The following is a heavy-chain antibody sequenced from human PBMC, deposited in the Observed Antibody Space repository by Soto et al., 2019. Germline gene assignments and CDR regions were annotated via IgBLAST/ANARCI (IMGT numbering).Heavy chain of an antibody. J-gene: IGHJ6*02. CDR2: ISYDGSNK. D-gene: IGHD5-12*01. Sequence: GGSLRLSCAASGFTFSSYAMHWVRQAPGKGLEWVAVISYDGSNKYYADSVKGRFTISRDNSKNTLYLQMNSLRAEDTAVYYCARREMATIAYYYYGMAVWGQGTTVTVSS. CDR3: ARREMATIAYYYYGMAV. CDR1: GFTFSSYA. V-gene: IGHV3-30-3*01.